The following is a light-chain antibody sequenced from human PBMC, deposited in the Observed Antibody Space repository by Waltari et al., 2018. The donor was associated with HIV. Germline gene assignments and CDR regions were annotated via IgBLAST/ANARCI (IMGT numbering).Light chain of an antibody. J-gene: IGKJ1*01. CDR3: QQYNNSPPWS. V-gene: IGKV3-15*01. CDR2: AAS. Sequence: RVMTQSPATLSVSPGESATLSCRASQSVATNLAWYQQKPGQAPRLLMYAASTRATGVPARFSGSGSGTEFTLTITSLQSEDVAVYYCQQYNNSPPWSFGQGTKVEI. CDR1: QSVATN.